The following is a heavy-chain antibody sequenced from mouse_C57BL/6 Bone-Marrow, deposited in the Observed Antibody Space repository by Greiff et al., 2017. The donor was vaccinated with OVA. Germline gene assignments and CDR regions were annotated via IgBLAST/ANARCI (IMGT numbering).Heavy chain of an antibody. Sequence: QVQLQQPGAELVRPGSSVKLSCKASGYTFTSYWMDWVKQRPGQGLEWIGNIYPSDSETHYNQKFKDKATFTVDKSSSTAYMQLSSLTSEDSAVYYCARLRAGKDYWGQGTTLTVSS. J-gene: IGHJ2*01. CDR3: ARLRAGKDY. D-gene: IGHD3-3*01. CDR2: IYPSDSET. CDR1: GYTFTSYW. V-gene: IGHV1-61*01.